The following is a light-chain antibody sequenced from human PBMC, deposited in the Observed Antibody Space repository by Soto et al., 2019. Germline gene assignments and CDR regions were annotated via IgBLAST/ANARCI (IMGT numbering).Light chain of an antibody. CDR1: QSVSSF. CDR2: DAS. V-gene: IGKV3-11*01. CDR3: QQRRNLIT. Sequence: EVVLTQSPATLSLSPGERVTLSCRASQSVSSFLSWYQHKPGQAPRLLIYDASNRATGIPARFSGSGSGTDFTLTISSLEPEDFAIYYCQQRRNLITFGQRTRLEIK. J-gene: IGKJ5*01.